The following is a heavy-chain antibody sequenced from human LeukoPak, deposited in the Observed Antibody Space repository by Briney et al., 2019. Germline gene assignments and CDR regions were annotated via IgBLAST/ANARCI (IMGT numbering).Heavy chain of an antibody. J-gene: IGHJ3*02. CDR2: IYYSGST. CDR3: ARRTYDLWSGDYTGAFDI. V-gene: IGHV4-59*01. D-gene: IGHD3-3*01. Sequence: SETLSLTCTVSGGSLSSYYWSWIRQPPGKGLEWIGYIYYSGSTNYNPSLESRLTISVGTSKNQFSLNLSSVTAADTAVYYCARRTYDLWSGDYTGAFDIWGQGTMVTVSS. CDR1: GGSLSSYY.